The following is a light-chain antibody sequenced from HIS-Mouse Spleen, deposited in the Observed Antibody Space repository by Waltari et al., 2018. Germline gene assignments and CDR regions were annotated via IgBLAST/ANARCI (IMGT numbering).Light chain of an antibody. Sequence: QSALTQPASVSGSPGQSITISCTGTSSDVGSYNLVSWYQQHPGKAPKLMIYEGSKRPSVVANRFSGSKSGNTASLTISGLQAEDEADYYCCSYAGRSTLVFGGGTKLTVL. J-gene: IGLJ3*02. CDR1: SSDVGSYNL. CDR3: CSYAGRSTLV. CDR2: EGS. V-gene: IGLV2-23*01.